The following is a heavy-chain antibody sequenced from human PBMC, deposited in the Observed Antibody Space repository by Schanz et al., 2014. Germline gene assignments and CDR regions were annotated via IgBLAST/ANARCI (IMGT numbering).Heavy chain of an antibody. J-gene: IGHJ3*02. CDR3: ARGGGPEDVFDI. Sequence: QVQLVQSGAEMKKPGASVKVSCTASGYTFTSYDINWVRQAPGQGLEWMGWISAYNGHTDYAQKLQGRVTLTTDTSTSTAYMELSSLRSDDTAVYYCARGGGPEDVFDIWGQGTILTVSS. V-gene: IGHV1-18*01. CDR2: ISAYNGHT. CDR1: GYTFTSYD. D-gene: IGHD5-12*01.